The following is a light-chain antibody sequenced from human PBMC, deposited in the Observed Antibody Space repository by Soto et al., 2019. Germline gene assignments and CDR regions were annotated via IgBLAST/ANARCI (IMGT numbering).Light chain of an antibody. CDR3: QKYDSAPLT. V-gene: IGKV1-27*01. Sequence: DIQMTQSPSSLSASVGDRVTITCRASQGIRNFLAWYQQKPGKVPKLLIYAASTLQSGVPYRFSGSGSGTDFTLTISSLQPEDVATYYCQKYDSAPLTFGGGTKVEMK. J-gene: IGKJ4*01. CDR2: AAS. CDR1: QGIRNF.